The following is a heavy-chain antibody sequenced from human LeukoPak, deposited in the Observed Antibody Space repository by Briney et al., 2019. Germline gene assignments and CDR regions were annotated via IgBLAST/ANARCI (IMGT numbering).Heavy chain of an antibody. CDR3: ARDQSGDSGYDPQDY. CDR1: GYTFTSYG. Sequence: ASVKVSCKASGYTFTSYGISWVRQAPGQGLEWMGWISAYSGNTNYAQKLQGRVTVTTDTSTSTAYMELRSLRSDDTAVYFCARDQSGDSGYDPQDYWGQGTLVTVSS. D-gene: IGHD5-12*01. CDR2: ISAYSGNT. J-gene: IGHJ4*02. V-gene: IGHV1-18*04.